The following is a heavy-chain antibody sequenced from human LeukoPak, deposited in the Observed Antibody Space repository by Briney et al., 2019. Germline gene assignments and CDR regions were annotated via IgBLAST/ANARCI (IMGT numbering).Heavy chain of an antibody. Sequence: PGGSLRLSCAASGFTFSSYGMHWVRQAPGKGLEWVAVISYDGSNKYYADSVKGRFTISRDNSKNTLYLQMNSLRAEDTAVYYCAKDAFFCSGGSCYPGAFDIWGQGTMVTASS. J-gene: IGHJ3*02. V-gene: IGHV3-30*18. CDR1: GFTFSSYG. CDR3: AKDAFFCSGGSCYPGAFDI. D-gene: IGHD2-15*01. CDR2: ISYDGSNK.